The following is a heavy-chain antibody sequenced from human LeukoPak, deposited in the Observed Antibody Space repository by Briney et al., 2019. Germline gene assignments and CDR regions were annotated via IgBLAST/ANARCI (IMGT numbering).Heavy chain of an antibody. CDR2: INSAGTTT. J-gene: IGHJ4*02. Sequence: GGSLRLSCAASGFTFSSLAMTWVRQAPGKGLEWVSTINSAGTTTYYADPVKGRFTISRDISKNTVYLQMNSLRAEDTAVYYCLRDDFSGKDEYFDYWGQGTLVTVSS. CDR3: LRDDFSGKDEYFDY. V-gene: IGHV3-23*01. CDR1: GFTFSSLA. D-gene: IGHD4-4*01.